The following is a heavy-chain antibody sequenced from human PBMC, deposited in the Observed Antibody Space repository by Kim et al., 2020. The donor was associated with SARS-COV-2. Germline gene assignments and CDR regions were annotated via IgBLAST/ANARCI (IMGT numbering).Heavy chain of an antibody. V-gene: IGHV3-21*01. D-gene: IGHD3-10*01. J-gene: IGHJ4*02. CDR1: GFTFSTYN. Sequence: GGSLRLSCVASGFTFSTYNMNWVRQAPGKGLEWVSSISTTSNFMYYADSVKGRFTISRDNAKNSLYLHINSLRAEDTAVYYCARGEVVIRGVIDYWGQGTLVTVSS. CDR3: ARGEVVIRGVIDY. CDR2: ISTTSNFM.